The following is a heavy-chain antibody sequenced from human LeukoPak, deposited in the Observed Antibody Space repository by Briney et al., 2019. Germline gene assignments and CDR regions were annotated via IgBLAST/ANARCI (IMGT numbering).Heavy chain of an antibody. D-gene: IGHD6-13*01. J-gene: IGHJ6*03. Sequence: SGPALVRPTQTLTLTCTFSGFSLSTSGMSVNWVRQPPGKALEWLGLIDWDGDKFYSTSLKTRLTISKVASKDQVVLTMTNMDPVDTATYYCARTLGSLGIAPMDVWGKGTTVTVSS. CDR1: GFSLSTSGMS. CDR3: ARTLGSLGIAPMDV. CDR2: IDWDGDK. V-gene: IGHV2-70*20.